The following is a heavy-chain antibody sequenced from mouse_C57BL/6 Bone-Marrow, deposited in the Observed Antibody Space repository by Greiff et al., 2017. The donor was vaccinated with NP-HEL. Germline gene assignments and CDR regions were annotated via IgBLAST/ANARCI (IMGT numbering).Heavy chain of an antibody. CDR1: GFNIKNTY. J-gene: IGHJ2*01. CDR3: ARGFITTVVAPGY. Sequence: EVQLVESVAELVRPGASVKLSCTASGFNIKNTYMHWVKQRPEQGLEWIGRIDPANGNTKYAPKFQGKATITADTSSNTAYLQLSSLTSEDTAIYYCARGFITTVVAPGYWGQGTTLTVSS. V-gene: IGHV14-3*01. CDR2: IDPANGNT. D-gene: IGHD1-1*01.